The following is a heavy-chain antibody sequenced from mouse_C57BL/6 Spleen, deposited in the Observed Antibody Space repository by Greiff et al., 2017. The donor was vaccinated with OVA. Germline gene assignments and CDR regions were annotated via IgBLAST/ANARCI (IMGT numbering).Heavy chain of an antibody. CDR3: ARYEVTTALGKDAMNY. J-gene: IGHJ4*01. V-gene: IGHV1-64*01. CDR2: IHPNSGST. Sequence: QVQLQQPGAELVKPGASVKLSCKASGYTFTSYWMHWVKQRPGQGLEWIGMIHPNSGSTNYNEKFKSKATLTVDKSSSTAYMHLSSLTSEDSAFYYCARYEVTTALGKDAMNYWGQGTSVTVSS. CDR1: GYTFTSYW. D-gene: IGHD2-2*01.